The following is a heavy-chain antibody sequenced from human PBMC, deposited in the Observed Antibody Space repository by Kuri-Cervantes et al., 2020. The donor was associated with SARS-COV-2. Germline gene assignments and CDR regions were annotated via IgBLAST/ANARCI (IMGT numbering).Heavy chain of an antibody. CDR3: ARDRGAPPSFDYYYGMDV. V-gene: IGHV3-21*01. J-gene: IGHJ6*02. CDR2: ISSSSSYI. CDR1: GFTFSSYS. Sequence: GESLKISCAASGFTFSSYSMNWVRQAPGRGLEWVSSISSSSSYIYYADSVKGRFTISRDNAKNSLYLQMNSLRAEDTAVYYCARDRGAPPSFDYYYGMDVWGQGTTVTVSS. D-gene: IGHD3-10*01.